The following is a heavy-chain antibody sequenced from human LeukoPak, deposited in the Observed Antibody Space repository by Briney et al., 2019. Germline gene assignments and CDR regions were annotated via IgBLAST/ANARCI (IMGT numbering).Heavy chain of an antibody. J-gene: IGHJ4*02. V-gene: IGHV3-33*01. CDR1: GFTFSRYG. CDR2: IWYDGSNE. CDR3: ARDGHHWLVRRYLDC. Sequence: PGGSLRLSCAASGFTFSRYGMHWVRQAPGKGLEWVALIWYDGSNEHYADAEKGRFTISRDNSNNTRYLRMNSLRAEDTAVYYCARDGHHWLVRRYLDCWGQGTLVTVS. D-gene: IGHD6-19*01.